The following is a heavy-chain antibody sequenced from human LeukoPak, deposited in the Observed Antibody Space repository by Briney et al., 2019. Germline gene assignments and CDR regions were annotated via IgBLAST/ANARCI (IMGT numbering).Heavy chain of an antibody. CDR2: ISSSSSTI. CDR3: ARETGSSSWFGGDAFDI. V-gene: IGHV3-48*02. J-gene: IGHJ3*02. Sequence: GGSLRLSCTTSGFNSNNAWMNWVRQAPGKGLEWVSYISSSSSTIYYADSVKGRFTISRDNAKNSLYLQMNSLRDEDTAVYYCARETGSSSWFGGDAFDIWGQGTMVTVSS. D-gene: IGHD6-13*01. CDR1: GFNSNNAW.